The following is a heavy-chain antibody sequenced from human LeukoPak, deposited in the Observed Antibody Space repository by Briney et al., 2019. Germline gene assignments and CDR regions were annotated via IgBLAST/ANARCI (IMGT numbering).Heavy chain of an antibody. CDR2: IYYSGNT. D-gene: IGHD3-22*01. CDR3: ARLGYYDSSVGY. J-gene: IGHJ4*02. CDR1: GGSISSSSYY. V-gene: IGHV4-39*01. Sequence: PSETLSLTCTVSGGSISSSSYYWGWIRQPPGKGLEWIGSIYYSGNTYYNPSLKSRVTISVDTSKNQFSLKLSSVTAADTAVYYCARLGYYDSSVGYWGQGTLVTVSS.